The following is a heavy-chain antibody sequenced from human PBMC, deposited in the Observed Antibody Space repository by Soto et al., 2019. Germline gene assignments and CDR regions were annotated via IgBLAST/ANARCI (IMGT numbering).Heavy chain of an antibody. V-gene: IGHV4-31*03. D-gene: IGHD1-26*01. CDR1: GASISSGGYY. Sequence: PWETLSLTCTVSGASISSGGYYWSWIRQDPGKGLEWLGYIYDNGTTYYNPSLKSRVSISRDKSKDQFSLKMTSLTAADTAVYYCASGQVGATTWFDPWGQGTKVTVSS. CDR3: ASGQVGATTWFDP. CDR2: IYDNGTT. J-gene: IGHJ5*02.